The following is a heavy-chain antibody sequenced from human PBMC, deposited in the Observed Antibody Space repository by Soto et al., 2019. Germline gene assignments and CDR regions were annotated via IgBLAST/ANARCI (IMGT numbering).Heavy chain of an antibody. D-gene: IGHD4-4*01. Sequence: QVQLVQSGAEVKKPGSSVKVSCKASGGTFSSYAISWVRQAPGQGLGWMGGIIPIFGTANYAQKFQGRVTITADESTSTAYRELSSLRSEDKAVYYCARDGGVYDYRPFYYWGQGTLVTVSS. V-gene: IGHV1-69*12. CDR3: ARDGGVYDYRPFYY. CDR2: IIPIFGTA. J-gene: IGHJ4*02. CDR1: GGTFSSYA.